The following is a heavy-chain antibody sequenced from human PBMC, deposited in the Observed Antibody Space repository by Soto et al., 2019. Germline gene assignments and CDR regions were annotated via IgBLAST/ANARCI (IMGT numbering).Heavy chain of an antibody. D-gene: IGHD6-13*01. CDR3: ARDVVFSSSWYGAFHF. V-gene: IGHV1-69*12. J-gene: IGHJ3*01. CDR2: TIPMSGPA. Sequence: QVHLVQSGAEVKKPGSSVKVSCKASGGTFSNYAISWVRQAPGQGLEWMGGTIPMSGPANYAQKFQGRVTITADESTSTAYMELSSLRSEDTAVYYCARDVVFSSSWYGAFHFWGQGTMVTVSS. CDR1: GGTFSNYA.